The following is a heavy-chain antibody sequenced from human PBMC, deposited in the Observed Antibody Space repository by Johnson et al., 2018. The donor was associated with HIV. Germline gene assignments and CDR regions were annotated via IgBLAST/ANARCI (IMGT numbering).Heavy chain of an antibody. V-gene: IGHV3-15*01. D-gene: IGHD2-2*01. CDR3: TTRGFVVVPAANLHAFDI. CDR1: GFTFSSYG. CDR2: IKSKTDGGTT. Sequence: MQLVESGGGVVQPGRSLRLSCAASGFTFSSYGLHWVRQAPGKGLEWVGRIKSKTDGGTTDYAAPVKGRFTISRDDSKNTLYLQMNSLKTEDTAVYYCTTRGFVVVPAANLHAFDIWGQGTMVTVSS. J-gene: IGHJ3*02.